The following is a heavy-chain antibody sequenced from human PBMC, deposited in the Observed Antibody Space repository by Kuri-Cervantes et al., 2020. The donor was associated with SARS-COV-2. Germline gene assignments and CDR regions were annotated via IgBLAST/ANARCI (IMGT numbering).Heavy chain of an antibody. CDR3: ALSITMIVVVTFGY. Sequence: GGSLRLSCAASGFTFSSYAMSWVRQAPGKGLEWVSAISGSGGSTYYADSVKGRFTISRDNSKNTLYLQMNSLRAEDTAVYYCALSITMIVVVTFGYWGQGTLVTVSS. CDR1: GFTFSSYA. V-gene: IGHV3-23*01. D-gene: IGHD3-22*01. J-gene: IGHJ4*02. CDR2: ISGSGGST.